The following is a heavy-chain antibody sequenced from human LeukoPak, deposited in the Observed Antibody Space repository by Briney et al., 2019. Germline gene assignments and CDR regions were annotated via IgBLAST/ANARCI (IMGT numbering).Heavy chain of an antibody. D-gene: IGHD1-7*01. CDR1: GFTFSSYA. J-gene: IGHJ5*02. Sequence: TGGSLRLSCAASGFTFSSYAMSWVRQAPGKGLEWVSAISGSGGTTYYADSVKGRFTISRDNSKNTLYLQMNSLRAEDTAVYYCAKSATGTTSNWFDPWGQGTLVTVPS. CDR2: ISGSGGTT. CDR3: AKSATGTTSNWFDP. V-gene: IGHV3-23*01.